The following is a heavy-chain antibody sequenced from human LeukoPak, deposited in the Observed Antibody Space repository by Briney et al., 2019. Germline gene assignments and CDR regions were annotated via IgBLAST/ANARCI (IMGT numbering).Heavy chain of an antibody. CDR3: ARGPSIAARYDAFDI. Sequence: GGSLRLSCAASEFTFTSYELKWVRQAPGKGVEWVSYISSSGNTISYADSMKGRFTISRDNAKNSLYLQVISLRAEDTAVYYCARGPSIAARYDAFDIWGQGTMVTVSS. D-gene: IGHD6-6*01. CDR2: ISSSGNTI. J-gene: IGHJ3*02. CDR1: EFTFTSYE. V-gene: IGHV3-48*03.